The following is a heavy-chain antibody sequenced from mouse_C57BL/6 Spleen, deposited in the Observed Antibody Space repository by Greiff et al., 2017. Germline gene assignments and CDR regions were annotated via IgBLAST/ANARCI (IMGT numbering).Heavy chain of an antibody. CDR1: GYTFTSYW. D-gene: IGHD2-4*01. J-gene: IGHJ2*01. CDR2: IDPSDSET. CDR3: APVLYYDYALDY. V-gene: IGHV1-52*01. Sequence: VQLQQPGAELVRPGSSVKLSCKASGYTFTSYWMHWVKQRPIQGLEWIGNIDPSDSETHYNQKFKDKATLTVDKSSSTAYMQLSSLTSEDSAVYYCAPVLYYDYALDYWGQGTTLTVSS.